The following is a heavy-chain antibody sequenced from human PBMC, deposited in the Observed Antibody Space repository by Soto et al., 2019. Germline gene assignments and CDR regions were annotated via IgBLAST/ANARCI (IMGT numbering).Heavy chain of an antibody. CDR2: LVVGSGNT. D-gene: IGHD3-3*01. V-gene: IGHV1-58*01. J-gene: IGHJ4*02. Sequence: SVKLSCTTSGFMFTSTAVQWVRQARRQRLEWIGWLVVGSGNTHYAQHFQERVTLTRDMSTGTAYMELSSLRSEDTAVYYCAAVPVLRFLKWLPAYFDFWGQGTLVTAPQ. CDR3: AAVPVLRFLKWLPAYFDF. CDR1: GFMFTSTA.